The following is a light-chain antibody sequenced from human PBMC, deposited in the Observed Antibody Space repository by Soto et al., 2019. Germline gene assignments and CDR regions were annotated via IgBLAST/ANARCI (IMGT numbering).Light chain of an antibody. V-gene: IGKV3-15*01. Sequence: EMGRTQYPATLSVSPGERAALSCRASQTVGSNLAWYQQKPGQAPRLVISGASTRATGVPARFSGSGSGTEFTLTISSLQSEDFAVYYCQQYNNWPITFGQGTRLEIK. CDR3: QQYNNWPIT. CDR2: GAS. J-gene: IGKJ5*01. CDR1: QTVGSN.